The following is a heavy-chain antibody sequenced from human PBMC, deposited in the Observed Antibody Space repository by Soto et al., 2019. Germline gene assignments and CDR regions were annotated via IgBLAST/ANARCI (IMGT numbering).Heavy chain of an antibody. V-gene: IGHV4-30-4*01. J-gene: IGHJ6*02. CDR3: ARVPSPFDYYYAMDV. D-gene: IGHD3-16*01. CDR1: CDSISSGNKY. Sequence: PSETLSLTCTVSCDSISSGNKYWSWIRQPPGKGLEWIGYIFSSGTTYYNPSLKSRLTMSLDASQNQFPLKLNSLTDADTAVYFCARVPSPFDYYYAMDVWGQGTTVTVSS. CDR2: IFSSGTT.